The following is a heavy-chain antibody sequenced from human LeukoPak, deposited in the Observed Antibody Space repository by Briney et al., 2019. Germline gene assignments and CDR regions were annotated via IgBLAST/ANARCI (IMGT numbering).Heavy chain of an antibody. J-gene: IGHJ3*02. D-gene: IGHD2-15*01. CDR2: IYTSGST. V-gene: IGHV4-4*07. CDR1: GGSISSYY. Sequence: SETLSLTCTVSGGSISSYYWSWIRQPAGKGLEWIGRIYTSGSTNYNPSLKSRVTMSVDTSKNQFSLKLSSVTAADTAVYYCATGYCSGGSCYPDAFDIWGQGTMVTVSS. CDR3: ATGYCSGGSCYPDAFDI.